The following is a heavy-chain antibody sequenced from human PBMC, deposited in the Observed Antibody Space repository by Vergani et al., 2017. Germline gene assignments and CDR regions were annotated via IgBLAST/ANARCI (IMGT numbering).Heavy chain of an antibody. CDR1: GGSFSGYY. V-gene: IGHV4-34*01. CDR3: ARGGRMFGVVIIKNWFDP. CDR2: INHSGST. Sequence: QVQLQQWGAGLLKPSETLSLTCAVYGGSFSGYYWSWIRQPPGKGLEWIGEINHSGSTNYNPSLKSRVTISVDTSKNQFSLKLSSVTAADTAVYYCARGGRMFGVVIIKNWFDPWGQGTLVTVSS. J-gene: IGHJ5*02. D-gene: IGHD3-3*01.